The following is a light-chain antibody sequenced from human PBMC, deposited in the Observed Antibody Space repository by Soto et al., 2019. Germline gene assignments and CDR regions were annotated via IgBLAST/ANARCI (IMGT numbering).Light chain of an antibody. CDR3: AAWDDSLNRVV. Sequence: QSALTQPPSASGTPGQRVTISCSGSSSNIGPTTVNWYQQLPGTAPKLVIYSNNQRPSGVPARFSGSKSGTSASLAISGLQSEDEANYYCAAWDDSLNRVVFGGGTKLTVL. CDR1: SSNIGPTT. V-gene: IGLV1-44*01. CDR2: SNN. J-gene: IGLJ3*02.